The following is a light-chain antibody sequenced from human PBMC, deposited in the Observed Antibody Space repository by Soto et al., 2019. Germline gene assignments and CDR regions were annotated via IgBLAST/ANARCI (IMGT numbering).Light chain of an antibody. V-gene: IGKV3-20*01. CDR3: QHYGSSYT. Sequence: DIVLTQSPGTLSLSPGERASLSCRASQSIGNNYLAWYQQKPGQAPRLLIYGASIRAIDIPDRFSGSGSGTDFTLTISGLEPEDFAVYYCQHYGSSYTSGQGTKVEIK. CDR2: GAS. J-gene: IGKJ2*01. CDR1: QSIGNNY.